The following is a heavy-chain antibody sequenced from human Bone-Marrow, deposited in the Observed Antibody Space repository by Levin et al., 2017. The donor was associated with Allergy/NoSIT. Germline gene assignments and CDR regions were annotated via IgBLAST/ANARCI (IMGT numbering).Heavy chain of an antibody. D-gene: IGHD4-17*01. CDR1: GGSVSSGSYY. Sequence: SETLSLTCTVSGGSVSSGSYYWSWIRQPPGKGLEWIGYIYYSGSTNYNPSLKSRVTISVDTSKNQFSLKLSSVTAADTAVYYCARDYGDYFYDYWGQGTLVTVSS. V-gene: IGHV4-61*01. CDR2: IYYSGST. J-gene: IGHJ4*02. CDR3: ARDYGDYFYDY.